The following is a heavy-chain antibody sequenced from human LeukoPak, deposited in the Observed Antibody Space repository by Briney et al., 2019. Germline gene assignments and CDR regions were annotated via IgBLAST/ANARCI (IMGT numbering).Heavy chain of an antibody. Sequence: SETLSLTCTASGGPISSYYWSWIRQPPGKGLEWIGYIYYSGSTNYNPSLKSRVTISVDTSKNQFSLKLSSVTAADTAVYYCASIGDYHWYFDLWGRGTLVTVSS. CDR2: IYYSGST. V-gene: IGHV4-59*08. CDR1: GGPISSYY. CDR3: ASIGDYHWYFDL. D-gene: IGHD4-17*01. J-gene: IGHJ2*01.